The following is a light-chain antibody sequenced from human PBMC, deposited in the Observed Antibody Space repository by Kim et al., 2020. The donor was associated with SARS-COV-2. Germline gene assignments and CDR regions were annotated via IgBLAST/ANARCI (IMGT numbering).Light chain of an antibody. J-gene: IGLJ1*01. CDR1: SSNIGSNT. CDR2: SNN. Sequence: RVTISCSGSSSNIGSNTVNWYHQLPGTAPKLLIYSNNQRPSGVPDRFSGSKSGTSASLAISGLQSEDEAVYYCAAWDDSLNGIYVFGTGTKVTVL. CDR3: AAWDDSLNGIYV. V-gene: IGLV1-44*01.